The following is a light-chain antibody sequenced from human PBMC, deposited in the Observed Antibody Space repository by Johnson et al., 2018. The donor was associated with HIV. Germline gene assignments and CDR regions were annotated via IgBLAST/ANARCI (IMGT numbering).Light chain of an antibody. V-gene: IGLV1-51*01. CDR1: SSNVGSSF. J-gene: IGLJ1*01. CDR3: GTWDSSLSVYV. Sequence: QPVLTQPPSVSAAPGQTVTISCSGSSSNVGSSFVSWYRQVPGTAPKLLIYDNNKRPSGIPGRFSGSKSGPSATLGITGLQTGDEADYYCGTWDSSLSVYVFGTGTKVTVL. CDR2: DNN.